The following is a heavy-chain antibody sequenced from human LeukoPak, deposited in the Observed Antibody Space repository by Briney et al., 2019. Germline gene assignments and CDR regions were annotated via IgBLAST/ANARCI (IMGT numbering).Heavy chain of an antibody. CDR3: ARVYYDSSGYGHDAFDI. D-gene: IGHD3-22*01. Sequence: SETLSLTCTVSGGSISSYYWSWIRQPPGKGLEWIGYIYYSGSTNYNPSLKGRVTISVDTSKNQFSLKLSSVTAADTAVYYCARVYYDSSGYGHDAFDIWGQGTMVTVSS. J-gene: IGHJ3*02. CDR2: IYYSGST. CDR1: GGSISSYY. V-gene: IGHV4-59*01.